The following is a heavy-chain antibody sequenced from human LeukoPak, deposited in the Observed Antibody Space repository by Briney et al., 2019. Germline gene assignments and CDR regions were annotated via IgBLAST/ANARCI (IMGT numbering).Heavy chain of an antibody. J-gene: IGHJ5*02. V-gene: IGHV4-59*08. CDR3: ARHRGYCSSTSCSYNWFDP. D-gene: IGHD2-2*03. Sequence: PSETLSLTCTVSGGSISSYYWTWIRQPPGKGLDWIGYSYYSGSTKYNPSLKSRVTMSVDTSKNRFSLKLSSVTAADTAVYYCARHRGYCSSTSCSYNWFDPWGQGTLVTVSS. CDR2: SYYSGST. CDR1: GGSISSYY.